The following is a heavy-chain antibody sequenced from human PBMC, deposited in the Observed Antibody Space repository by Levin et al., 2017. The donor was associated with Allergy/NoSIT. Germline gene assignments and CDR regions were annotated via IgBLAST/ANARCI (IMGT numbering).Heavy chain of an antibody. V-gene: IGHV3-11*05. J-gene: IGHJ4*02. CDR2: IFSGSSYR. Sequence: LGESLKISCGAFGFNFREYFMTWFRQRPGGGLEWVAYIFSGSSYRDYADSVKGRFTISRDDSKNLLYLQMNSLRAEDTAMYYCARDAYGVDFWGRGTQVIVSS. CDR3: ARDAYGVDF. CDR1: GFNFREYF. D-gene: IGHD3-10*01.